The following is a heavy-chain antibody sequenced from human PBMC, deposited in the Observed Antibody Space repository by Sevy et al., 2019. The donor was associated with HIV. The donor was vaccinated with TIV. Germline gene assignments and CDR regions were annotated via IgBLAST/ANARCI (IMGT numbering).Heavy chain of an antibody. V-gene: IGHV3-30*02. CDR3: AKLSAMIATVDYFYYYGMDV. Sequence: GGSLRLSCVASGFTFSSYGMSWVRQAPGKGPEWVAFLRYDGSNKYYADFVRGRFTISRDNSKNTLYLQMNSLRAEDTAVYYCAKLSAMIATVDYFYYYGMDVWGQGTTVTVSS. CDR2: LRYDGSNK. D-gene: IGHD2-21*01. CDR1: GFTFSSYG. J-gene: IGHJ6*02.